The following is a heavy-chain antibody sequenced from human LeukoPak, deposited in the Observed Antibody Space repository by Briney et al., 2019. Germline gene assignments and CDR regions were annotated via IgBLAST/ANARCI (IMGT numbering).Heavy chain of an antibody. Sequence: VKVSCKASGYTFTRYYIHWVRQAPGQGLEWMGIINPSGGSTNYAQKFQGRVTMTRDTSTNTVYMELSSLRSEDTAVYYCARGPSITMVRGGQWYYYMDVWGKGTTVTISS. CDR1: GYTFTRYY. CDR3: ARGPSITMVRGGQWYYYMDV. CDR2: INPSGGST. D-gene: IGHD3-10*01. V-gene: IGHV1-46*01. J-gene: IGHJ6*03.